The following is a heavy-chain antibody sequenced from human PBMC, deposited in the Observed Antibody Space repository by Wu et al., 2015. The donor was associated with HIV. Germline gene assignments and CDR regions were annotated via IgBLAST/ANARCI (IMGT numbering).Heavy chain of an antibody. CDR1: GYTFTSYG. CDR2: ISGHNGHR. J-gene: IGHJ6*03. V-gene: IGHV1-18*01. D-gene: IGHD3-3*01. CDR3: ARGFFNYYYMDV. Sequence: AQLVQSGAEVRKPGASVRVSCKTSGYTFTSYGIHWVRQAPGQGLEWMAWISGHNGHRDYAQNLQGRVTVTTDTSTTTAHMEVGSLRSDDTAVYYCARGFFNYYYMDVWGEGTTVIVSS.